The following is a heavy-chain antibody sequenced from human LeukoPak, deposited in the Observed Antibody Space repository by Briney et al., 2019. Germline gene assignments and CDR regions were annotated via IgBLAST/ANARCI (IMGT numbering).Heavy chain of an antibody. CDR1: GFTFSEYT. Sequence: GGSLRLSCAASGFTFSEYTIHWVRQAPGKGLEWVAVMSNDGSIKKYANSVKGRFTISRDNSKNTLYLQMDSLRAEDTAVYYCVRDRLPYCSSTSCSGEGMDVWGQGTTVTVSS. V-gene: IGHV3-30-3*01. J-gene: IGHJ6*02. CDR3: VRDRLPYCSSTSCSGEGMDV. D-gene: IGHD2-2*01. CDR2: MSNDGSIK.